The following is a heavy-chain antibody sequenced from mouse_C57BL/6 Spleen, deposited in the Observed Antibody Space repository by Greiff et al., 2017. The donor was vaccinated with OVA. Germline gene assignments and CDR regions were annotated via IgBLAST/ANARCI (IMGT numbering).Heavy chain of an antibody. CDR1: GYTFTSYW. CDR2: IYPGSGST. V-gene: IGHV1-55*01. Sequence: VQLQQSGTVLARPGASVKMSCKASGYTFTSYWITWVKQRPGQGLEWIGDIYPGSGSTNYNEKFKSKATLTVDTSSSTAYMQLSSLTSEDSAVYYCARGGFYYYGSTRNAMDYWGQGTSVTVSS. J-gene: IGHJ4*01. D-gene: IGHD1-1*01. CDR3: ARGGFYYYGSTRNAMDY.